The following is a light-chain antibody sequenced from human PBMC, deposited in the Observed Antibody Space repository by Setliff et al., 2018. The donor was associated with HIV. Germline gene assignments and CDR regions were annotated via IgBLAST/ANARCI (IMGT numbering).Light chain of an antibody. CDR3: SSYAITNTLP. V-gene: IGLV2-14*02. Sequence: QSALTQPASVSGSPGQSITISCTGASSDVGSYNLVSWYQQHPGKAPKLMIYEGNKRPSGVSYRFSGSKSGNTASLTISGLQTEDEGDYYCSSYAITNTLPFGTGTKVTVL. CDR2: EGN. CDR1: SSDVGSYNL. J-gene: IGLJ1*01.